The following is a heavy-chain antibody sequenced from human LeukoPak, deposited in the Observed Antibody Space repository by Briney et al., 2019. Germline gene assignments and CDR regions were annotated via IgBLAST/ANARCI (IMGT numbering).Heavy chain of an antibody. Sequence: PGRSLRLSCAASGFTFSSYAMHWVRQAPGKGLEWVAVISYDGSNKYYADSVKGRFTISRDNSKNTLYLQMNSLRAEDTAVYYCARDRWYGSGSPFDHWGQGTLVTVSS. D-gene: IGHD3-10*01. CDR1: GFTFSSYA. CDR2: ISYDGSNK. J-gene: IGHJ5*02. V-gene: IGHV3-30-3*01. CDR3: ARDRWYGSGSPFDH.